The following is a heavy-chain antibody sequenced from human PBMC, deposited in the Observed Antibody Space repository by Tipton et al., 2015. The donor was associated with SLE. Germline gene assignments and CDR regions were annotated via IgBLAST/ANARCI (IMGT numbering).Heavy chain of an antibody. V-gene: IGHV4-30-4*01. CDR3: ARGHNVLLWFGELLDHQGHYGMDV. J-gene: IGHJ6*02. CDR1: GGSISSGDYY. D-gene: IGHD3-10*01. Sequence: TLSLTCTVSGGSISSGDYYWSWIRQPPGKGLEWIGYIYYSGSTYYNPSLKSRVTISIDTSQNQFSLQLSSVTAADTAVYYCARGHNVLLWFGELLDHQGHYGMDVWGQGTTVTVSS. CDR2: IYYSGST.